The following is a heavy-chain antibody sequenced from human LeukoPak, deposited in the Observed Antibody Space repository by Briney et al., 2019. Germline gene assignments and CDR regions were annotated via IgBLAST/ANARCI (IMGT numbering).Heavy chain of an antibody. CDR2: IGGSGGST. D-gene: IGHD6-13*01. V-gene: IGHV3-23*01. CDR1: GFTFSSYA. CDR3: AKVETAAAATLRGFDY. Sequence: GGSLRLSCAASGFTFSSYAMSWVRQAPGKGLEWVSSIGGSGGSTYYADSVKGRFTISRDNSKNSLYLQMNSLRAEDTAVYYCAKVETAAAATLRGFDYWGQGTLVTVSS. J-gene: IGHJ4*02.